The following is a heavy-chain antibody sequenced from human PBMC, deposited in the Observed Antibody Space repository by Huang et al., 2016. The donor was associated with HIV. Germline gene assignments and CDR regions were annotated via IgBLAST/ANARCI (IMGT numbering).Heavy chain of an antibody. D-gene: IGHD3-22*01. CDR2: IYFSGSP. V-gene: IGHV4-39*01. CDR1: GGSITSSSYY. CDR3: ARHFSYYDSSGYTPWDAFDI. J-gene: IGHJ3*02. Sequence: QLQLQGSGPGLVKPSETLSLTCTVSGGSITSSSYYWGWIRQPPGKGLEWVGSIYFSGSPAYNPSLKGRVTVSVDTSKNQFSLKLSSVTAADTAVYYCARHFSYYDSSGYTPWDAFDIWGQGTMVTVSS.